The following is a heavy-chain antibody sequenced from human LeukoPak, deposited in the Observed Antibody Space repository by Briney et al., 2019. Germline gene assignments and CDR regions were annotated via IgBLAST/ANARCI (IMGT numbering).Heavy chain of an antibody. CDR2: IYTSGST. CDR1: GGSISSSSYY. CDR3: ARDYYDSSGYYLGY. D-gene: IGHD3-22*01. Sequence: SETLSLTCTVSGGSISSSSYYWGWIRQPPGKGLEWIGRIYTSGSTNYNPSLKSRVTISVDTSKNQFSLKLSSVTAADTAVYYCARDYYDSSGYYLGYWGQGTLVTVSS. J-gene: IGHJ4*02. V-gene: IGHV4-39*07.